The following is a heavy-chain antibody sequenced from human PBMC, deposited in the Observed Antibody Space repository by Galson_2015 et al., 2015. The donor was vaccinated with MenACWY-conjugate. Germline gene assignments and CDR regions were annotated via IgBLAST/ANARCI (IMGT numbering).Heavy chain of an antibody. D-gene: IGHD3-16*01. Sequence: KVSCKASGGTFSSYAISWVRQAPGQGLEWMGGIIPIFGTANYAQKFQGRVTITADESTSTAYMELSSLRSEVTAVYYCARGGERADHYYYYGTDVWGQGTTVTVSS. CDR1: GGTFSSYA. CDR2: IIPIFGTA. CDR3: ARGGERADHYYYYGTDV. J-gene: IGHJ6*02. V-gene: IGHV1-69*01.